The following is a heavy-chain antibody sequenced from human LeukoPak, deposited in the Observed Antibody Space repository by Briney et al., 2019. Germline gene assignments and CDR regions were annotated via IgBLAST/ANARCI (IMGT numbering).Heavy chain of an antibody. Sequence: GGSLRLSCVASGFSFSNYALNWVRQPPGKGLEWVALISYDGSNTYYADSVKGRFTVSRDNSKTTPYLQMNSLTTEDTAVYYCARTVDTAMVTFDYWGQGTLVTVSS. CDR2: ISYDGSNT. CDR1: GFSFSNYA. CDR3: ARTVDTAMVTFDY. J-gene: IGHJ4*02. V-gene: IGHV3-30-3*01. D-gene: IGHD5-18*01.